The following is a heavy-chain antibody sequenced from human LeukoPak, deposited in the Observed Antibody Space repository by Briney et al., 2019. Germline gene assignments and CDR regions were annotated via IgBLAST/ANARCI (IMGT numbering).Heavy chain of an antibody. V-gene: IGHV3-21*01. CDR1: GFTFSSYS. Sequence: GGPLRLSCAASGFTFSSYSMNWVRQAPGKGLEWVSSISSRRSYIYYADSVKGRFTISRDNAKNSLYLQMNSLRAEDTAVYYCARSIVVVPAAMGASSGYGMDVWGQGTTVTVSS. J-gene: IGHJ6*02. D-gene: IGHD2-2*01. CDR3: ARSIVVVPAAMGASSGYGMDV. CDR2: ISSRRSYI.